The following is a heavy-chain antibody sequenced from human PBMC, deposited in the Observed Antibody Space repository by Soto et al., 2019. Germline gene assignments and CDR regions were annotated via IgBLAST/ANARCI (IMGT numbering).Heavy chain of an antibody. CDR3: ATHSWDH. Sequence: EVQVLESGGGLVQPGGSLRLSCAASGLTFSKADMSWVRQAPGKGLEWVSAITGSGVNTYYADSVKGRFTVSRDNSKNTLFLQMNSLRVEDTAIYYCATHSWDHWGQGTLVTVSS. CDR2: ITGSGVNT. V-gene: IGHV3-23*01. J-gene: IGHJ4*02. CDR1: GLTFSKAD.